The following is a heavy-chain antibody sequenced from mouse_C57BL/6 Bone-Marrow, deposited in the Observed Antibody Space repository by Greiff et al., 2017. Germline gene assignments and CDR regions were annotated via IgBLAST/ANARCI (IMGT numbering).Heavy chain of an antibody. CDR3: ARGPHYYGSSDY. J-gene: IGHJ2*01. Sequence: EVKLVESGGGLVKPGGSLKLSCAASGFTFSSYAMSWVRQTPEKRLEWVATISDGGSYTYYPDNVKGRFTISRDNAKNNLYLQMSHLKSEDTAMYYWARGPHYYGSSDYWGQGTTLTVSS. V-gene: IGHV5-4*03. CDR2: ISDGGSYT. D-gene: IGHD1-1*01. CDR1: GFTFSSYA.